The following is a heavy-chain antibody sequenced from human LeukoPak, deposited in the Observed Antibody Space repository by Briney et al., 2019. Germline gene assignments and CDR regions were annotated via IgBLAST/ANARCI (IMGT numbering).Heavy chain of an antibody. CDR3: AKCDYSSTWYADYFDY. CDR2: TYGNGGRT. D-gene: IGHD6-13*01. Sequence: GGSLRLSCAASGFTFSTYSMSWVRQPPGKGLEWVSGTYGNGGRTFYADSVKGRFTISRDSSKNTLYLQMNSLRAEDTAVYYCAKCDYSSTWYADYFDYWGQGTLVTVSS. J-gene: IGHJ4*02. CDR1: GFTFSTYS. V-gene: IGHV3-23*01.